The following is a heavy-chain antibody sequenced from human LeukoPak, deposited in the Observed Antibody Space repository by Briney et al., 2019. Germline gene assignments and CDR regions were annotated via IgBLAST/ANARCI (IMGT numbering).Heavy chain of an antibody. CDR1: GGSISSVNYY. D-gene: IGHD3-3*01. J-gene: IGHJ3*02. CDR2: IYTSGSI. Sequence: SETLSLTCTVSGGSISSVNYYWSWIRQPAGKGLEWIGRIYTSGSINYNPSLKSRVTISVDTSKNQFSLKLTSVTAADTAVYYCARDLRHYDFWSGYYTDAFDIWGQGTMVTVSS. CDR3: ARDLRHYDFWSGYYTDAFDI. V-gene: IGHV4-61*02.